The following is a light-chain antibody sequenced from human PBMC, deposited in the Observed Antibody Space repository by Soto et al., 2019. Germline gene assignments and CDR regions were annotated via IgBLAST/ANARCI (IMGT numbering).Light chain of an antibody. CDR2: GAS. J-gene: IGKJ1*01. Sequence: EIVMTQSPATLSVSPGDRATLSCRASESVTSSLAWYQKKPGQAPRLLIYGASSRATGIPDRFSGSGSGTDFTLTISRLEPEDFAVYYCQQYGSSSTFGQGTKVDIK. CDR3: QQYGSSST. V-gene: IGKV3-20*01. CDR1: ESVTSS.